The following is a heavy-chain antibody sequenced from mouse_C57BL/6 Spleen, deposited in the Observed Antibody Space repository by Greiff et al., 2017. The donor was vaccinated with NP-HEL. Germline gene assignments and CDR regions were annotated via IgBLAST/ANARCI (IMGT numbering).Heavy chain of an antibody. V-gene: IGHV14-4*01. J-gene: IGHJ4*01. CDR1: GFNIKDDY. CDR2: IDPENGDT. CDR3: TSYDGSYYAMDY. Sequence: VQLQQSGAELVRPGASVKLSCTASGFNIKDDYMHWVKQRPEQGLEWIGWIDPENGDTEYASKFQGKATITADTSSNTAYLQLSSLTSEDTAVYYCTSYDGSYYAMDYWGQGTSVTVSS. D-gene: IGHD2-3*01.